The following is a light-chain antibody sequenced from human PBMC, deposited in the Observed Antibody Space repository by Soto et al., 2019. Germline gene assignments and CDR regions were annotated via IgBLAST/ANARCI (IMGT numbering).Light chain of an antibody. Sequence: EIQMTQSPSSLSASVGDRVAITCRSSQSISDYLNWYQQKPGKALKLVIYGASNLQSGVPPRFSGSGSGSEFTLTISGLQPDDFAIYFCQQSYSLPLTFGPGTKVDV. CDR3: QQSYSLPLT. CDR2: GAS. CDR1: QSISDY. V-gene: IGKV1-39*01. J-gene: IGKJ3*01.